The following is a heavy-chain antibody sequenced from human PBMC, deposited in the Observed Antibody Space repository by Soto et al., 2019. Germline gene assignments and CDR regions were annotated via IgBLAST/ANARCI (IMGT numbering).Heavy chain of an antibody. D-gene: IGHD7-27*01. V-gene: IGHV3-7*01. J-gene: IGHJ3*02. CDR1: GFTFSSYW. CDR3: ARHQSGRLGIVDVFDI. CDR2: IKQDGSEK. Sequence: GGSLRLSCAASGFTFSSYWMSWVRQAPGKGLEWVANIKQDGSEKYYVDSVKGRFTISRDNAKNSLYLHMNSLRAEDPAVYYCARHQSGRLGIVDVFDIWCQGTMVTVSS.